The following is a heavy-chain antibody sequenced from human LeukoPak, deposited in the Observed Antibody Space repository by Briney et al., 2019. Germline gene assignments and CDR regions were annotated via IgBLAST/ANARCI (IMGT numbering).Heavy chain of an antibody. CDR2: IYTSGST. J-gene: IGHJ3*02. CDR1: GGSISSGSYY. V-gene: IGHV4-61*02. D-gene: IGHD3-22*01. Sequence: SETLSLTCTVSGGSISSGSYYWSWIRQPAGKGLEWIGRIYTSGSTNYNPSLKSRVTISVDTSKNQFSLKLSSVTAADTAVYYCARHPPDGYDSSGYYPADAFDIWGQGTMVTVSS. CDR3: ARHPPDGYDSSGYYPADAFDI.